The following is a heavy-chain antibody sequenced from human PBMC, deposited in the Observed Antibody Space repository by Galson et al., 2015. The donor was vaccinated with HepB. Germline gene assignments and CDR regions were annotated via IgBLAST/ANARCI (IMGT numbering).Heavy chain of an antibody. CDR3: AKDVTSYYYYYYGMDV. Sequence: SLRLSCAASGFTFSGSAIHWVRQASGKGLEWVGRIRSKASSHATAYAASLKGRFTISRDDSKNTLYLQMSSLRAEDTALYYCAKDVTSYYYYYYGMDVWGQGTTVTVSS. V-gene: IGHV3-73*01. CDR1: GFTFSGSA. D-gene: IGHD3-10*02. CDR2: IRSKASSHAT. J-gene: IGHJ6*02.